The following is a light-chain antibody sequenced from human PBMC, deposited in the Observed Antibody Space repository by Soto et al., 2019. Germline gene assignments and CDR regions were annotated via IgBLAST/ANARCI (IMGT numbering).Light chain of an antibody. CDR3: KSYAGSNTYV. J-gene: IGLJ1*01. CDR2: EVV. V-gene: IGLV2-8*01. CDR1: QSDIGVYDF. Sequence: QSVLTQPPSASGSPGQSVTISCPGTQSDIGVYDFVSWYQHHPGKAPRLIIYEVVQRPSGVPDRFSGSKSGNTASLTVSGLQAADEADYFCKSYAGSNTYVFGSGTKVTVL.